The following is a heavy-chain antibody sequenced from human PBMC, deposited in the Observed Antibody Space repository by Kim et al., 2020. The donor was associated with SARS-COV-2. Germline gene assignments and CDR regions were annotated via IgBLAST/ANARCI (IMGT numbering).Heavy chain of an antibody. D-gene: IGHD3-3*01. CDR2: INHSGST. Sequence: SETLSLTCAVYGGSFSGYYWSWIRQPPGKGLEWIGEINHSGSTNYNPSLKSRVTISVDTSKNQFSLKLSSVTAADTAVYYCARGKRLIITIFGVVTTRNWFDPWGQGTLVTVSS. J-gene: IGHJ5*02. CDR3: ARGKRLIITIFGVVTTRNWFDP. CDR1: GGSFSGYY. V-gene: IGHV4-34*01.